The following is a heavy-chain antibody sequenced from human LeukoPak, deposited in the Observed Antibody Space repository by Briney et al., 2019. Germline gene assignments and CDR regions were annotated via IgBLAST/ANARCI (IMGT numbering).Heavy chain of an antibody. Sequence: SQTLSLTCAISADTVSSNSAAWNWIRQSPSRGLEGLGRTYDRHKWYNEYAVSVKSRITIDPDTSKNHFCLQLKCVTPEDTVVYYCARVVQVYCSTSSCYVGAFDIWGQGTMVTVSS. CDR2: TYDRHKWYN. CDR3: ARVVQVYCSTSSCYVGAFDI. V-gene: IGHV6-1*01. J-gene: IGHJ3*02. CDR1: ADTVSSNSAA. D-gene: IGHD2-2*01.